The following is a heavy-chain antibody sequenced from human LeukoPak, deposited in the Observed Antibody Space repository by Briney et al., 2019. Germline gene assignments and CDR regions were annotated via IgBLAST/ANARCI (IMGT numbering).Heavy chain of an antibody. J-gene: IGHJ2*01. CDR1: GDTFSSYY. V-gene: IGHV4-59*07. D-gene: IGHD6-13*01. CDR2: IYYSGST. Sequence: PWDTLSLTCTASGDTFSSYYWSWIRQAPGQGLEWIGYIYYSGSTNYNPSLKSRVTISVDTSKNQFSLKLSSVTAADTAVYYCARQGSSWYDWYFDLWGRGTLVTVSS. CDR3: ARQGSSWYDWYFDL.